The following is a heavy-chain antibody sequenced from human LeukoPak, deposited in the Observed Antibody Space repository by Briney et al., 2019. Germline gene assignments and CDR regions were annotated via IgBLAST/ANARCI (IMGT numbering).Heavy chain of an antibody. CDR2: INGSGGST. CDR3: ARSEHSSSSFDY. CDR1: GFTFSTYA. Sequence: AGGSLRLSCAASGFTFSTYAMSWVRQAPGKGLEWVSTINGSGGSTYYADSVKGRFTISRDNARNSLYLQMNSLRAEDTAIYYCARSEHSSSSFDYWGQGTLVTVSS. V-gene: IGHV3-23*01. J-gene: IGHJ4*02. D-gene: IGHD6-6*01.